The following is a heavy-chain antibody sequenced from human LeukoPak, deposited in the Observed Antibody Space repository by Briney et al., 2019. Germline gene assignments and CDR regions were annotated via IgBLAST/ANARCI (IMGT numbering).Heavy chain of an antibody. V-gene: IGHV3-64*01. CDR1: GFTFSSYA. D-gene: IGHD1-26*01. J-gene: IGHJ4*02. CDR2: ISSNGGST. Sequence: GGSLRLSCAASGFTFSSYAMHWVRQAPGKGLEYVSAISSNGGSTYYANSVKGRFTISRDNSKNTLYLQMGSLRAEDMAVYYCARARSGGSYGHWGQGTLVTVSS. CDR3: ARARSGGSYGH.